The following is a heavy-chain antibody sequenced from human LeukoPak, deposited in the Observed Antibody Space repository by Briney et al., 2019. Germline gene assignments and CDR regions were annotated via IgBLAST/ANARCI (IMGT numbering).Heavy chain of an antibody. CDR1: GGSISSSNW. CDR3: ARTDYDFWSGYYRPLSGRFDP. D-gene: IGHD3-3*01. CDR2: IWHTGNT. J-gene: IGHJ5*02. V-gene: IGHV4-4*02. Sequence: PSGTLSLTCAVSGGSISSSNWWSWVRQAPGKGLEWIGEIWHTGNTNYNPSLKSRVTISVDTSKNQFSLKLSSVTAADTAVYYCARTDYDFWSGYYRPLSGRFDPWGQGTLVTVSS.